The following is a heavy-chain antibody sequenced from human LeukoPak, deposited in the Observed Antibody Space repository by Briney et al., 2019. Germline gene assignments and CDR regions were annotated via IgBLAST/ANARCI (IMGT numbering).Heavy chain of an antibody. Sequence: GESLQISCQGSGYSFTSYWIGWVRQLPGKGLEWMGIIYPGDSDTRYSPSFQGQVTISADKSISTAYLQWSSLKASDTAMYYCARHQSGQWLDNFDYWGQGTLVTVSS. J-gene: IGHJ4*02. D-gene: IGHD6-19*01. CDR1: GYSFTSYW. V-gene: IGHV5-51*01. CDR2: IYPGDSDT. CDR3: ARHQSGQWLDNFDY.